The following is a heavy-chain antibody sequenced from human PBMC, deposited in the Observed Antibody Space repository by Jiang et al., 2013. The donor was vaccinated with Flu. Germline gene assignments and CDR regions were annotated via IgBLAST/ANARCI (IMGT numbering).Heavy chain of an antibody. V-gene: IGHV4-39*01. CDR1: GGSISSSSYF. Sequence: GPGLVKPSETLSLTCTVSGGSISSSSYFWDWIRQPPGKGLEWIGTIYHSGNTYYNPSLKSRVTISVDTSKNQFSLELNSVTAADTAVYYCARRMEVPAAIDYWGQGMLVTVSS. D-gene: IGHD2-2*01. J-gene: IGHJ4*02. CDR3: ARRMEVPAAIDY. CDR2: IYHSGNT.